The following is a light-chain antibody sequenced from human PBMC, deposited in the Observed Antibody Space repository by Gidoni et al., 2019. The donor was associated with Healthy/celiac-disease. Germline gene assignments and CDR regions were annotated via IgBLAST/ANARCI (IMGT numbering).Light chain of an antibody. CDR2: DVS. CDR3: SSYTSSSAVV. CDR1: SSDVGGYNY. V-gene: IGLV2-14*03. J-gene: IGLJ2*01. Sequence: QSALPQPASVSGSPGQSITISCTGTSSDVGGYNYVSWYQQHPGKAPKLMIYDVSNRPSGVSNRFSGSKSGSTASLTISGLQAEDEADYYCSSYTSSSAVVFGGGTKLTVL.